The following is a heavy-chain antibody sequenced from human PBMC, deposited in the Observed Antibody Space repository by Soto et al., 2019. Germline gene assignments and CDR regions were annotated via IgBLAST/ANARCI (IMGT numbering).Heavy chain of an antibody. CDR1: GNTFTRNK. J-gene: IGHJ6*02. V-gene: IGHV1-46*01. CDR2: INPRDGST. Sequence: ASVKVSCKVSGNTFTRNKIQWVRQAPGQGLELMGMINPRDGSTTYAQTFRGRLIVTRDTSTTMVYMELSSLIFDDTAVYFCARDLNHDFWTDPYHFFGMDVWGQGTTVTVSS. CDR3: ARDLNHDFWTDPYHFFGMDV. D-gene: IGHD3-3*01.